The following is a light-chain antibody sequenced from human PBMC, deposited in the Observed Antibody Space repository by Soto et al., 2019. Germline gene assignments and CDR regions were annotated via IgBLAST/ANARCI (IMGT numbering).Light chain of an antibody. CDR3: QQYGSSRLT. Sequence: EIGLPQSPGTLSLSPGERSTLSCISSQSVSSSYLAWYQQKPGQAPRLLIYGASSRATGIPDRFSGSGSGTDFTLTISRLEPEDFAVYYCQQYGSSRLTFGGGTMVDVK. J-gene: IGKJ4*01. CDR1: QSVSSSY. CDR2: GAS. V-gene: IGKV3-20*01.